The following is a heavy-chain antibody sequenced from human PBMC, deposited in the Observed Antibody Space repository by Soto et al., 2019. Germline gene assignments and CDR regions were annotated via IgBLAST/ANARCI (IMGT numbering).Heavy chain of an antibody. J-gene: IGHJ3*02. CDR1: GYTFTSYG. D-gene: IGHD2-15*01. CDR2: ISAYNGNT. CDR3: ARDIVVVVAASVGAFDI. Sequence: QVQLVQSGAEVKKPGASVKVSCKASGYTFTSYGISWVRQAPGQGLEWMGWISAYNGNTNYAQKLQGRVTMTTDTSTSKAYMELRSLRSDDTAVYYCARDIVVVVAASVGAFDIWGQGTLVPVSS. V-gene: IGHV1-18*01.